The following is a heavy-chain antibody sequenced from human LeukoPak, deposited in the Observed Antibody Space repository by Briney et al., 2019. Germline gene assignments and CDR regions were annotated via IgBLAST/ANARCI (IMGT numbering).Heavy chain of an antibody. CDR3: TTESPRYSNYPMD. D-gene: IGHD4-11*01. CDR1: GFTFSNAW. CDR2: IKSKTDGGTT. V-gene: IGHV3-15*07. Sequence: PGGSLRPSCVGSGFTFSNAWMNWVRQAPGKGLEWVGRIKSKTDGGTTDYAAPVKGRFTISRDDSKNTLYLQMNSLKTEDTAVYYCTTESPRYSNYPMDWGQGTLVTVSS. J-gene: IGHJ4*02.